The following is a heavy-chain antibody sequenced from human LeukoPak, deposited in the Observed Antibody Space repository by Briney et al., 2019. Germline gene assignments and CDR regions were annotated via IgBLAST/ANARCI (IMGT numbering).Heavy chain of an antibody. D-gene: IGHD2-2*01. CDR2: IYYSGST. Sequence: SETLSLTCTVSGGSISSYYWSWIRQPPGKGLEWIGYIYYSGSTNYNPSLKSRVTISVDTSKNQFSLKLSSVTAADTAAYYCARVYCSSTTCYPGYYYGMDVWGQGTTVTVSS. J-gene: IGHJ6*02. V-gene: IGHV4-59*08. CDR1: GGSISSYY. CDR3: ARVYCSSTTCYPGYYYGMDV.